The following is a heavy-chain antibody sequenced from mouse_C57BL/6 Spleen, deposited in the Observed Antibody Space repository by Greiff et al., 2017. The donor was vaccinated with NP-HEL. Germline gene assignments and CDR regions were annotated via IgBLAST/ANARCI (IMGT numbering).Heavy chain of an antibody. Sequence: EVMLVESGGGLVQPGGSMKLSCAASGFTFSDAWMDWVRQSPEKGLEWVAEIRNKANNHATYYAESVKGRFTISRDDSKSSVYLQMNSLRAEDTGIYYCTREDFGYYGSSYAMDYWGQGTSVTVSS. CDR2: IRNKANNHAT. J-gene: IGHJ4*01. CDR3: TREDFGYYGSSYAMDY. V-gene: IGHV6-6*01. CDR1: GFTFSDAW. D-gene: IGHD1-1*01.